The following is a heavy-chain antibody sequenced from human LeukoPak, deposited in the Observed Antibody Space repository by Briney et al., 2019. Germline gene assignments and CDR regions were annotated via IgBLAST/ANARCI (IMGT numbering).Heavy chain of an antibody. V-gene: IGHV4-59*08. D-gene: IGHD6-13*01. J-gene: IGHJ4*02. CDR3: ARHGAADVFAY. CDR2: IYYSGST. Sequence: SETLSLTCTVSGGSISSYYWSWIRQPPGKGLEWIGYIYYSGSTNYNPSLKSRVTISVDTSKTQFSLNLSSVTAADTAVYYCARHGAADVFAYWGQGTLVTVSS. CDR1: GGSISSYY.